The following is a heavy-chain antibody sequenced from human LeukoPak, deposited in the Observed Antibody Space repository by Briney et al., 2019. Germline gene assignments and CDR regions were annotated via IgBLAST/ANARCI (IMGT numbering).Heavy chain of an antibody. V-gene: IGHV3-7*03. CDR2: IKQDGSDK. D-gene: IGHD2-15*01. Sequence: GGSLRLSCAASGFTFSAYWMSWVRQAPGKGLEWVANIKQDGSDKYYVDSVKGRFTISRDNAKNSLYLQMNSLRAEDTAVYYCARSATLVVVAATLDYWGQGTLVTVSS. J-gene: IGHJ4*02. CDR1: GFTFSAYW. CDR3: ARSATLVVVAATLDY.